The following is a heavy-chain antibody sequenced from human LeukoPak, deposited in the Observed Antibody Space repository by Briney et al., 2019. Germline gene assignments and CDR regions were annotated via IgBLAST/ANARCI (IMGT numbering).Heavy chain of an antibody. J-gene: IGHJ4*02. CDR3: ARSIAVAGPVFDY. CDR1: RGSISSYY. D-gene: IGHD6-13*01. CDR2: ISYSGST. Sequence: SETLSLTCTVSRGSISSYYWSWIRQPPGKGLEWIGYISYSGSTNYNPSLKSRVIISIDTSESQLSLKLRSVTAADTAVYYCARSIAVAGPVFDYWGQGTLVTVSS. V-gene: IGHV4-59*01.